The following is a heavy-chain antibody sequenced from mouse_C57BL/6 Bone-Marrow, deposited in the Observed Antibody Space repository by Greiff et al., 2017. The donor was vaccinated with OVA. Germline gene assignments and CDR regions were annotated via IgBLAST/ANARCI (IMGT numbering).Heavy chain of an antibody. CDR3: VLLLRF. Sequence: QVQLKQPGAELVMPGASVKLSCKASGYTFTSYWMHWVKQRPGQGLEWIGEIDPSDSYTNYNQKFKGKSTLTVDKSSSTAYMQLSSLTSEDSAVYYCVLLLRFWGQGTTLTVSS. V-gene: IGHV1-69*01. CDR1: GYTFTSYW. D-gene: IGHD1-1*01. J-gene: IGHJ2*01. CDR2: IDPSDSYT.